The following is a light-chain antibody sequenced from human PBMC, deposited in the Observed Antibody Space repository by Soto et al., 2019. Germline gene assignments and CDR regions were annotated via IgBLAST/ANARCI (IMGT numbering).Light chain of an antibody. V-gene: IGKV3-20*01. CDR3: QFYGNSVLYT. J-gene: IGKJ2*01. CDR1: QSVNTNY. CDR2: NES. Sequence: EIVLTQSPGTLSLSPGERATLSCRASQSVNTNYFAWYQQKPGQAPRLLIYNESRRASGIPNRFSGSASGTDVTLTISRVEPEDFAVYYCQFYGNSVLYTFGQGTELEIK.